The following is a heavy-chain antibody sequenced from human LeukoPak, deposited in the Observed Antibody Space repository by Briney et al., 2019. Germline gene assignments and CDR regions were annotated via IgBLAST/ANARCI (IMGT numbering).Heavy chain of an antibody. CDR3: ARAGNPPDYYYYMDV. CDR2: INPNSGGT. J-gene: IGHJ6*03. CDR1: GYTFTGYY. Sequence: ASVKVSCKASGYTFTGYYMHWVRQAPGQGLEWMGWINPNSGGTNYAQKFQGRVTMTRDTSISTAYMELSRLRSDDTAVYYCARAGNPPDYYYYMDVWGKGTTVTVSS. V-gene: IGHV1-2*02.